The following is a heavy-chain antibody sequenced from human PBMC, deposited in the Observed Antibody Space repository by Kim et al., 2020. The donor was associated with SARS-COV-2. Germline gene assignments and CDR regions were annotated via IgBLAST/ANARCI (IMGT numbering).Heavy chain of an antibody. Sequence: GGSLRLSCAASGFTFSSYWMSWVRQAPGKGLEWVANIKQDGSEKYYVDSVKGRFTISRDNAKNSLYLQMNSLRAEDTAVYYCARDDYDILTGYYNQADAFDIWGQGTMVTVSS. V-gene: IGHV3-7*01. J-gene: IGHJ3*02. D-gene: IGHD3-9*01. CDR2: IKQDGSEK. CDR3: ARDDYDILTGYYNQADAFDI. CDR1: GFTFSSYW.